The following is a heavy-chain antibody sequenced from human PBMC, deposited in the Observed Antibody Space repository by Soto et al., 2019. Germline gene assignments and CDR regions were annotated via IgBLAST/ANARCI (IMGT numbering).Heavy chain of an antibody. CDR1: SGPDRSHN. Sequence: QVQLQQSGPRLVKPSETLSLTCTVSSGPDRSHNWGWIRQPPGRGLEWIGYVYYTGDTAYNPSLRGRVTISAETPTNDISLTLNSVTAADTAVYYCVRQGIDYLHGLVDVWGQGTTVSVSS. J-gene: IGHJ6*02. CDR2: VYYTGDT. D-gene: IGHD4-17*01. CDR3: VRQGIDYLHGLVDV. V-gene: IGHV4-59*08.